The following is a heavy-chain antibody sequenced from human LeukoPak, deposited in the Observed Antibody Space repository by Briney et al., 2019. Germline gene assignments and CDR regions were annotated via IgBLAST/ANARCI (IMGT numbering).Heavy chain of an antibody. CDR1: GGSFSGYY. CDR2: INHSGST. CDR3: ARGSDHWFDP. Sequence: SETLSLTCAVYGGSFSGYYWSWIRQLPGKGLEWIGEINHSGSTNYSPSLKSRVTISVDTSKNQFSLKLSSVTAADTAVYYCARGSDHWFDPWGQGTLVTVSS. J-gene: IGHJ5*02. V-gene: IGHV4-34*01. D-gene: IGHD1-26*01.